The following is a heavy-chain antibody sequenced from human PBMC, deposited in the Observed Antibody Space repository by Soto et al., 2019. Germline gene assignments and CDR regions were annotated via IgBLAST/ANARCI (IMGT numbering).Heavy chain of an antibody. V-gene: IGHV1-8*01. CDR3: ARVSGPGYITIFGVDFDY. CDR1: GYTFTSYD. Sequence: QVQLVQSGAEVKKPGASVKVSCKASGYTFTSYDINWVRQATGQGLEWMGWMNPNSGNTGYAQKFQGRVTMTRNNSISTAYMELSSLRSEDTAVYYCARVSGPGYITIFGVDFDYWGQGTLVTVSS. D-gene: IGHD3-3*01. J-gene: IGHJ4*02. CDR2: MNPNSGNT.